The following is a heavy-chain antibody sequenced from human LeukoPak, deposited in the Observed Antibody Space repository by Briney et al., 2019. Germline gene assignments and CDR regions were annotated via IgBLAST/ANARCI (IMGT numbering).Heavy chain of an antibody. Sequence: SETLSLTCTVSGGSIDSRSYYWDWTRQAPGKGLEWIRTIYHSGSTEYNPSLKSRVAIFVDTSKNQFSLILHSVAAADTAVYYCARRSEFDNTHYHYFDYWGQGALVTVSS. J-gene: IGHJ4*02. CDR3: ARRSEFDNTHYHYFDY. D-gene: IGHD2-15*01. CDR2: IYHSGST. CDR1: GGSIDSRSYY. V-gene: IGHV4-39*01.